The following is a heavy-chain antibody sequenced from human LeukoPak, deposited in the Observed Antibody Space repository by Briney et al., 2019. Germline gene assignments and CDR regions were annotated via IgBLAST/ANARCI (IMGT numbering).Heavy chain of an antibody. CDR1: GFTFSSYS. CDR3: ARDLDYGSGDY. D-gene: IGHD3-10*01. Sequence: GGSLRLSCAASGFTFSSYSMNWVRQAPGKGLEWVSYISSSSSTIYYADSVKGRFTISRDNPENSLYLQMNSLRAEDTAVYYCARDLDYGSGDYWGQGTLVTVSS. V-gene: IGHV3-48*04. J-gene: IGHJ4*02. CDR2: ISSSSSTI.